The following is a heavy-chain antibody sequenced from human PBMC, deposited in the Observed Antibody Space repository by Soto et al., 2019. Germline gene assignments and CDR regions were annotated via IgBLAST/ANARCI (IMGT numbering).Heavy chain of an antibody. CDR3: ARATGTLRSRNSDY. V-gene: IGHV4-34*01. Sequence: SETLSLTCAVYGGFLSESYWTWIRQPPGKGLEWIGEINHVGGTNYNPSLKSRVTMSVDTSQNQFSLRLISVTAADTAVHYCARATGTLRSRNSDYWGQGSVVTVSS. CDR1: GGFLSESY. CDR2: INHVGGT. D-gene: IGHD1-1*01. J-gene: IGHJ4*02.